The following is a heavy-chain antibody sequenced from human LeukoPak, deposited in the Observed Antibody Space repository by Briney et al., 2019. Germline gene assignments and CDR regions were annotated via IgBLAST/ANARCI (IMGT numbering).Heavy chain of an antibody. V-gene: IGHV1-2*02. CDR2: INPNSGGT. J-gene: IGHJ4*02. D-gene: IGHD3/OR15-3a*01. Sequence: ASVKVSCTASGYTFTGYYMHWVRQAPGQGLEWMGWINPNSGGTNYAQKFQGRVTMTRDTSISTAYMELSRLRSDDTAVYYCASGDGLVISFGIWSPSYQWDYWGQGTLVTVSS. CDR1: GYTFTGYY. CDR3: ASGDGLVISFGIWSPSYQWDY.